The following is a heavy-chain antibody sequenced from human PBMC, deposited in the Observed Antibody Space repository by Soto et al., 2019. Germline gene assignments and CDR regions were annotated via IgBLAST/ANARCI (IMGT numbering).Heavy chain of an antibody. CDR2: ISYDGNKS. V-gene: IGHV3-30*03. Sequence: GGSLRLSCAVSGISFSVYGMHWVRQAPGKGLEWVAMISYDGNKSSYGDSVKGRFTISRDNSKNLLYLHMTSLRTEDTAVYYCTTGIVAKTSHFDHWGQGTLVTAPQ. D-gene: IGHD5-12*01. J-gene: IGHJ4*02. CDR3: TTGIVAKTSHFDH. CDR1: GISFSVYG.